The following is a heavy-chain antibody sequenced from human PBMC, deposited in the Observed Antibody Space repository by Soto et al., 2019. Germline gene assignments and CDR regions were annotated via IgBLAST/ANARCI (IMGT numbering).Heavy chain of an antibody. CDR2: IHHGGSS. CDR1: GSSIGSSYY. CDR3: ARDGCSSTSCYSDY. D-gene: IGHD2-2*02. J-gene: IGHJ4*02. V-gene: IGHV4-38-2*02. Sequence: SETLSLTCAVSGSSIGSSYYWGWIRQPPGKGLEWIGTIHHGGSSFYNPSLKSRVTMSVDTSKNQFSLKLRSVTAADTAVYYCARDGCSSTSCYSDYWGQGTLVTVSS.